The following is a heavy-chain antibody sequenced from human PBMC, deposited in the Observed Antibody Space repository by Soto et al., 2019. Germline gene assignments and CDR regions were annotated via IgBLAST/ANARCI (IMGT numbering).Heavy chain of an antibody. J-gene: IGHJ4*02. CDR1: GFIFSDYY. V-gene: IGHV3-72*01. CDR2: IRRKVNGYST. CDR3: VKGHCGDGKCFSGHY. D-gene: IGHD2-21*01. Sequence: PGGSLRLSCAASGFIFSDYYMDWVRQAPGKGLDWVGRIRRKVNGYSTEYAASAKGRFTISRDDSKSSLYLQMRSLKTEDTAVYYCVKGHCGDGKCFSGHYWGQGTLVTVSS.